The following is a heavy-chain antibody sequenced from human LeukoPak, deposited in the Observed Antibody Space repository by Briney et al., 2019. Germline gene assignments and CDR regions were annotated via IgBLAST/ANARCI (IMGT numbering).Heavy chain of an antibody. CDR3: ARETAAVWGSLDY. V-gene: IGHV3-33*01. D-gene: IGHD3-16*01. Sequence: GGSLRLSCAASGFTFSSYGMHWVRQAPGKGLEWVAVIWYDGSNKYYADSVKGRFTISRDNSKNTLYLQMNSLRAEDTAVYYCARETAAVWGSLDYWGQGTLVTVSS. J-gene: IGHJ4*02. CDR1: GFTFSSYG. CDR2: IWYDGSNK.